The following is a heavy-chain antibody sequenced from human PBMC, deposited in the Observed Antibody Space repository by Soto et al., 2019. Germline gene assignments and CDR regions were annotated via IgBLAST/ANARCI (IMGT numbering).Heavy chain of an antibody. CDR2: TGGGGVST. J-gene: IGHJ3*02. D-gene: IGHD2-15*01. CDR1: GFTFRSYA. V-gene: IGHV3-23*01. CDR3: AKIVGGGSHHDAFNI. Sequence: EVQLLESGGGLVEPGGSLRLSCAASGFTFRSYAMTWVRQAPGKGLEWDSYTGGGGVSTYYADSVKCRFTSSRDDSKNTMYLQMNSLRAEDTALYYCAKIVGGGSHHDAFNIWGQGTMVTVSS.